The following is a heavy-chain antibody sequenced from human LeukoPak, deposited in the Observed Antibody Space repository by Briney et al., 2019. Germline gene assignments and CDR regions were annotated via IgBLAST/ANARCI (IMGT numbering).Heavy chain of an antibody. CDR2: INPNSGGT. V-gene: IGHV1-2*02. J-gene: IGHJ5*02. CDR1: GYTFTGYY. D-gene: IGHD2-2*01. CDR3: ARVPQYCSSTSCYLPNWFDP. Sequence: GASVKVSCKASGYTFTGYYMHWVRQAPGQGLEWMGWINPNSGGTNYAQKFQGRVTMTRDTSISTAYMELSRLRSDDTAVYYCARVPQYCSSTSCYLPNWFDPWGQGTLVTVSS.